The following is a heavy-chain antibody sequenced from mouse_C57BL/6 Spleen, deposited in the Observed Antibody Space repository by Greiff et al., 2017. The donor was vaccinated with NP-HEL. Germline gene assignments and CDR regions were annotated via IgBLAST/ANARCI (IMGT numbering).Heavy chain of an antibody. D-gene: IGHD3-2*02. CDR1: GYTFTSYG. Sequence: QVQLQESGAELARPGASVKLSCKASGYTFTSYGISWVKQRTGQGLEWIGEIYPRSGNTYYNEKFKGKATLTADKSSSTAYMELRSLTSEDSAVYFCARRGSSGAMDYWGQGTSVTVSS. CDR3: ARRGSSGAMDY. V-gene: IGHV1-81*01. J-gene: IGHJ4*01. CDR2: IYPRSGNT.